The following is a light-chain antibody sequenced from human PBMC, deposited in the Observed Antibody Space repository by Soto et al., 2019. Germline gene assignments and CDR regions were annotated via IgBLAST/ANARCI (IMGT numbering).Light chain of an antibody. CDR2: ATS. Sequence: DIQMTQSPSSLSASVGDRVTITCRASQNINSYLNWYQQKPGKAPNLLIYATSILQRGVPSRFSGSGSGTDFTLTINSLQPEDSATYYCQQSDTPPPLTFGGGTKVEIK. V-gene: IGKV1-39*01. CDR1: QNINSY. J-gene: IGKJ4*01. CDR3: QQSDTPPPLT.